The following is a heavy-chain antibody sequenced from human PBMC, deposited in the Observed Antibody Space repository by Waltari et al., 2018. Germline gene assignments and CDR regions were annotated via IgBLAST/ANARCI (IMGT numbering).Heavy chain of an antibody. CDR1: GFIFSRHG. CDR2: ISFDGKKI. Sequence: VQLLASGGGVVQPGGSLSIARAASGFIFSRHGMPWVRQIPGKGLECVAFISFDGKKIFDADSVRGRFTISRDNANNIVFLQMNSLRPEDSGVYYCAKDGDYSLTEYDAFDVWGQGTVVTVSP. D-gene: IGHD4-17*01. J-gene: IGHJ3*01. V-gene: IGHV3-30*02. CDR3: AKDGDYSLTEYDAFDV.